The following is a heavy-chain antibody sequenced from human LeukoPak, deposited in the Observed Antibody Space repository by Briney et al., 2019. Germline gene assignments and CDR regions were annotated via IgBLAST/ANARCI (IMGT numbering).Heavy chain of an antibody. D-gene: IGHD4-17*01. J-gene: IGHJ5*02. CDR3: ARDVHGDYGSGWFDP. V-gene: IGHV1-69*05. Sequence: SVKVSCKTSGGTFNNSAISWVRQAPGQGLEWLGGIMPLFGTAGYAQKFQGRVTITKDESTRTVHLELTSLTSDDTAVYYCARDVHGDYGSGWFDPWGQGTLVSVSS. CDR2: IMPLFGTA. CDR1: GGTFNNSA.